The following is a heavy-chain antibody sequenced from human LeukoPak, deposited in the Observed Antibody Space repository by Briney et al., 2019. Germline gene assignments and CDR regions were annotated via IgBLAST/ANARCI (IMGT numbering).Heavy chain of an antibody. Sequence: GGSLRLSCAAFRFTFSSYGMHWVRQAPGKGLEWVAVIWYDGSNKNFADSVKGRFTISRDNSKNTLYLQMNSLRAEDTAVYYCARDKCGGSCHQVNYWGQGTLVTVSS. CDR1: RFTFSSYG. CDR2: IWYDGSNK. CDR3: ARDKCGGSCHQVNY. V-gene: IGHV3-33*01. J-gene: IGHJ4*02. D-gene: IGHD2-15*01.